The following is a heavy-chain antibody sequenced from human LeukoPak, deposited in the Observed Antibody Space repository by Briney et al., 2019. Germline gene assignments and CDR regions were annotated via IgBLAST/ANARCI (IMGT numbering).Heavy chain of an antibody. CDR2: IRSKPDGGTT. Sequence: GGSLRLSCAASGFTFTNAWMNWVRQAPGMGLEWVGRIRSKPDGGTTDYAAPVKGRFTISRDVSKNTLYLQMNSLKTEDTAVYYCTAWAPGAILDYWGQGTLVTVSS. CDR1: GFTFTNAW. V-gene: IGHV3-15*01. J-gene: IGHJ4*02. CDR3: TAWAPGAILDY. D-gene: IGHD2-2*01.